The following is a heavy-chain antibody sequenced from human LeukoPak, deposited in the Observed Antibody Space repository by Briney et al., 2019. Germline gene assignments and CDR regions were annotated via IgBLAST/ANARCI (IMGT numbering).Heavy chain of an antibody. Sequence: SETLSLTCTVSGGSISNYYWSWIRQPPGKGLEWIGFIYYSGSTNYNPSLKSRVIISVDTSKNQFSLKLSSVTAADTAVYYCARASITVASPFDYWGQGTLVTVSS. CDR1: GGSISNYY. V-gene: IGHV4-59*01. D-gene: IGHD6-19*01. J-gene: IGHJ4*02. CDR2: IYYSGST. CDR3: ARASITVASPFDY.